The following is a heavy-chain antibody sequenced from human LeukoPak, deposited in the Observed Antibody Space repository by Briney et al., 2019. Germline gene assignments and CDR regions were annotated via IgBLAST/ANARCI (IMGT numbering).Heavy chain of an antibody. J-gene: IGHJ3*02. CDR2: LYSGGST. V-gene: IGHV3-53*01. D-gene: IGHD2-15*01. CDR3: ARDPPRGFGNAFDI. CDR1: GFTVSSNY. Sequence: GGSLRLSCVASGFTVSSNYMNWVRQAPGKGLEWVSVLYSGGSTKYAESVKGRFTISRDNSENTLYLQMNSLRVEDTAMYFCARDPPRGFGNAFDIWGQGTMVTVSP.